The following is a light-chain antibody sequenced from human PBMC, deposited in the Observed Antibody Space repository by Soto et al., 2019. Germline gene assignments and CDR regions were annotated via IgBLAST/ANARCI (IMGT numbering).Light chain of an antibody. CDR1: SSDVGSYNL. Sequence: QSALTQPASVSGSPEQSVTISCTGTSSDVGSYNLVSWYQQHPGKAPKVMIYEATKRPSGVSNRFSGSKSGNTASLTISGLHAEDEAYYYCCAYAGSGTLVFGGGTQLTVL. V-gene: IGLV2-23*01. CDR3: CAYAGSGTLV. CDR2: EAT. J-gene: IGLJ3*02.